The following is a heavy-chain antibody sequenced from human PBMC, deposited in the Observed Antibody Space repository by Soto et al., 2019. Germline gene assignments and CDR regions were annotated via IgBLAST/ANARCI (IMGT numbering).Heavy chain of an antibody. D-gene: IGHD5-12*01. J-gene: IGHJ4*02. Sequence: QVQLVQSGAEVKNPGSSVKVSCKASGGTFSSYALTGVRQAPGQGLEWMGGIIPIFCTANYAQKFQGRVTITADESTSTAYMELSSLRSEDTAVYYWAGGRDGYNTLFDYWGQGTLVTVAS. CDR2: IIPIFCTA. CDR3: AGGRDGYNTLFDY. V-gene: IGHV1-69*12. CDR1: GGTFSSYA.